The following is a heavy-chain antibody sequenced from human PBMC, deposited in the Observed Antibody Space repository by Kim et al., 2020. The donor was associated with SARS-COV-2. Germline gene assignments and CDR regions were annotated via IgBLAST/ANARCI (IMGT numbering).Heavy chain of an antibody. Sequence: DSVKGRFTISRDNAKNTLYLQMNSLRAEDTALYYCAKERGSEGVDAFDIWGQRTMVTVSS. CDR3: AKERGSEGVDAFDI. J-gene: IGHJ3*02. V-gene: IGHV3-9*01. D-gene: IGHD2-8*01.